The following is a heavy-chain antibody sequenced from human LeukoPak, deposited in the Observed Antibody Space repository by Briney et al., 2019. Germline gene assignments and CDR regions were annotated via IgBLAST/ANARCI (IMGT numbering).Heavy chain of an antibody. J-gene: IGHJ4*02. CDR3: ARDRDSSGYYYFDY. D-gene: IGHD3-22*01. V-gene: IGHV1-8*03. Sequence: ASVKVSCKASGYTFTSYDINWVRQATGQGLEWLGWMNPNSGNTGYAQKFQGRVTITRNTSISTAYMELSSLRAEDTAVYYCARDRDSSGYYYFDYWGQGTLVTVSS. CDR1: GYTFTSYD. CDR2: MNPNSGNT.